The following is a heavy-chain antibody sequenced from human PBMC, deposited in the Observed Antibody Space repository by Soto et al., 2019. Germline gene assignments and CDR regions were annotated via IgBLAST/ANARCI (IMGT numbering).Heavy chain of an antibody. CDR3: ARLRGYSYRSDFVFDY. Sequence: PGGSLRLSCAASGFTFSDYAMHWVRQAPGKGLEWLAVILYDGSKEYYADSVKGRFTISRDNSNNMLHLQMSSLRPEDTAFYYCARLRGYSYRSDFVFDYWGQGTLVTVSS. V-gene: IGHV3-30-3*01. CDR2: ILYDGSKE. J-gene: IGHJ4*02. CDR1: GFTFSDYA. D-gene: IGHD5-18*01.